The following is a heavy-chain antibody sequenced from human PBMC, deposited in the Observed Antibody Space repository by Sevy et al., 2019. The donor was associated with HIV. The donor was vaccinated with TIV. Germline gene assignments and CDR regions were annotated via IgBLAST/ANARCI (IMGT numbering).Heavy chain of an antibody. CDR3: VKEGGGEGGDH. V-gene: IGHV3-30*02. J-gene: IGHJ4*02. CDR2: IQYDGSNK. D-gene: IGHD2-21*01. Sequence: GGSRLSCAASGFSYSSYGMHWVRQAPGKGLEWVAYIQYDGSNKDYADSVKGRFTISRDNSKNTLDLQMNSLRVGDTAVYYCVKEGGGEGGDHWGQGTLVTVSS. CDR1: GFSYSSYG.